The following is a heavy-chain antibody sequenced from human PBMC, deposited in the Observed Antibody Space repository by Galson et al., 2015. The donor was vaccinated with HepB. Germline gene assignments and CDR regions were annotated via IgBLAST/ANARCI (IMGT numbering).Heavy chain of an antibody. J-gene: IGHJ3*02. CDR3: AATYTNGPSPEAFET. CDR2: IIPRGAP. D-gene: IGHD2-8*01. CDR1: GGSISSRNW. V-gene: IGHV4-4*02. Sequence: QVQLQESGPGLVKPSETLSLTCAVSGGSISSRNWWNRVRQSPGEGLEWLGEIIPRGAPHYNTALRSRVTMSIDTSKNQFSLRLTSVTAADAAVYYCAATYTNGPSPEAFETWGQGTVITVSS.